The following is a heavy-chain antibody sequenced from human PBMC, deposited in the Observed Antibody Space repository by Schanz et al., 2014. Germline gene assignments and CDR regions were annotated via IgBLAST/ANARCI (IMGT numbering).Heavy chain of an antibody. D-gene: IGHD2-2*01. CDR1: GFTVSSNY. CDR3: ARVLGKGYCSSTSCHSIRPYYYYGMDV. V-gene: IGHV3-66*01. Sequence: EVQLVESGGGLVQPGGSLRLSCAASGFTVSSNYMSWVRQAPGKGLEWVSFIYGGSTYYTDSVKGRFTISRDNSKNTLYLQMNSLRDEDTAVYYCARVLGKGYCSSTSCHSIRPYYYYGMDVWGQGTTVTVSS. J-gene: IGHJ6*02. CDR2: IYGGST.